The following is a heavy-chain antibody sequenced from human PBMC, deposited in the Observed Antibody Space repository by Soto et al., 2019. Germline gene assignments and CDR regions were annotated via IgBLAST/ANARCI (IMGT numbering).Heavy chain of an antibody. J-gene: IGHJ4*02. CDR2: ISAHNGNT. CDR1: GYGFTTYG. V-gene: IGHV1-18*01. CDR3: ARGRYGDY. Sequence: HVHLVQSGAEVKKPGASVKVSCKGSGYGFTTYGITWVRQAPGQGLEWMAWISAHNGNTNYAQKLQGRVTVTRDTYTRSGYTELRSLRSDDSAVYSCARGRYGDYWGQGALVTVSS. D-gene: IGHD1-1*01.